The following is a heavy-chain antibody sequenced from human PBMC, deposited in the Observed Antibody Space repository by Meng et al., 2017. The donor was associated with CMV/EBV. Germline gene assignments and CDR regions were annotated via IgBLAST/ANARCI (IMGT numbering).Heavy chain of an antibody. V-gene: IGHV3-48*01. D-gene: IGHD2-2*01. J-gene: IGHJ1*01. CDR3: ARDRLYCSSTSCYFQH. CDR2: ISSSSSTI. CDR1: GFTFSSYS. Sequence: GGSLRLSCAASGFTFSSYSMNWVRQAPGKGLEWVSYISSSSSTIYYADSVKGRFTISRDNSKNTLYLQMNSLRAEDTAVYYCARDRLYCSSTSCYFQHWGQGTLVTVSS.